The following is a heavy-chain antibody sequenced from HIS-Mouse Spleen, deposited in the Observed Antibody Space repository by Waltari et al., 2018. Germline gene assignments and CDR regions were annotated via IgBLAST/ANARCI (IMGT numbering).Heavy chain of an antibody. CDR3: AREIPYSSSWYDWYFDL. CDR1: GGSISSSSYY. V-gene: IGHV4-39*07. D-gene: IGHD6-13*01. Sequence: QLQLQESGPGLVKPSETLSLTCTVSGGSISSSSYYWGWIRQPPGKGQGWIGRIYYSGRTYYNPSTRSRVTISVDTSKNQFSLKLSSVTAADTAVYYCAREIPYSSSWYDWYFDLWGRGTLVTVSS. CDR2: IYYSGRT. J-gene: IGHJ2*01.